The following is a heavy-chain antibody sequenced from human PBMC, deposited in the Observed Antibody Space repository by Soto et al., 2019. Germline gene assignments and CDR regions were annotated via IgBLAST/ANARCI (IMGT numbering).Heavy chain of an antibody. CDR3: ATESGSTYGYFDH. Sequence: PSETLSLTCTVSGGSVTSDEDYWTWIRQSPGKGLEWIGYISNSGSTGYNPSLKTPLSMSVNRSKNQFTQRLTSVTAADTAVYFCATESGSTYGYFDHWGQGTQVTVSS. CDR2: ISNSGST. D-gene: IGHD5-18*01. V-gene: IGHV4-30-4*01. CDR1: GGSVTSDEDY. J-gene: IGHJ4*02.